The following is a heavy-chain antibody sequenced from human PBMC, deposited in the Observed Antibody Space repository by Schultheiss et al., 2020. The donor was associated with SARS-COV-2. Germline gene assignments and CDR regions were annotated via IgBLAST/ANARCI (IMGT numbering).Heavy chain of an antibody. D-gene: IGHD1-26*01. J-gene: IGHJ4*02. V-gene: IGHV3-7*01. CDR3: ARSSGSSFDY. Sequence: GGSLRLSCAASGFTFSNYWMSWVRQAPGKGLEWVANIKQDGSAEYYGDSVKGRFTISRDNAKNSLFLQMNSLRAEDTAVYYCARSSGSSFDYWGQGTLVTVSS. CDR2: IKQDGSAE. CDR1: GFTFSNYW.